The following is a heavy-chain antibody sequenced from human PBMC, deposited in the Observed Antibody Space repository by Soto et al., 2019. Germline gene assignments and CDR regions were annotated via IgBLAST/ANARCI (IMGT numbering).Heavy chain of an antibody. J-gene: IGHJ4*02. CDR2: IYYSGST. CDR1: GGSISSGGYY. D-gene: IGHD2-2*02. Sequence: QVQLQESGPGLVKPSQTLSLTCTVSGGSISSGGYYWSWIRQHPGKGLEWIGYIYYSGSTYYNPSLKSGVTISVDTSKNQFSLKLSSVTAADTAVYYCARARTDIVVVPAAIRGRVYFDYWGQGTLVTVSS. V-gene: IGHV4-31*03. CDR3: ARARTDIVVVPAAIRGRVYFDY.